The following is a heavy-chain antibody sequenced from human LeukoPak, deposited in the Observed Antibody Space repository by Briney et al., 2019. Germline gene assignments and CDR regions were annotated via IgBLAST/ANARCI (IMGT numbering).Heavy chain of an antibody. V-gene: IGHV3-7*03. J-gene: IGHJ6*02. CDR3: ARDGPGYYDFWSGSTNYYGMDV. Sequence: PGGSLRLSCAASGFTFSSHWLNWVRRAPGKGLEWVANIKQDGSEKYYVDSVKGRFTISRDNAKNSLYLQMNSLRAEDTAVYYCARDGPGYYDFWSGSTNYYGMDVWGQGTTVTVSS. D-gene: IGHD3-3*01. CDR1: GFTFSSHW. CDR2: IKQDGSEK.